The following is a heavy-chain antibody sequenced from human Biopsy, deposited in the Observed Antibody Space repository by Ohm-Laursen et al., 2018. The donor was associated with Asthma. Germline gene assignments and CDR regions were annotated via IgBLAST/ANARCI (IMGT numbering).Heavy chain of an antibody. CDR2: ISWNSGNI. D-gene: IGHD3-22*01. J-gene: IGHJ4*01. CDR3: AKSADYYDSTDYLDF. V-gene: IGHV3-9*01. CDR1: EFSFDDCA. Sequence: SLRLSCAASEFSFDDCAMHWVRQAPGKGLEWVSSISWNSGNIDYADSVKGRFTISRDNAKNSLYLQMQSLRPEDTAFYYCAKSADYYDSTDYLDFWGRGTLVTVSS.